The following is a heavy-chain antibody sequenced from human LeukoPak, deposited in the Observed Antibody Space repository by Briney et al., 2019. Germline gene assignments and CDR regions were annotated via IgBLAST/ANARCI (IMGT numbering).Heavy chain of an antibody. J-gene: IGHJ4*02. V-gene: IGHV3-23*01. CDR1: RFTFSSYA. CDR3: AKATRDSSGYSHYFDY. CDR2: ICGDGGCT. Sequence: GGSLRLSCAASRFTFSSYAMSWVRQAPGKGLEWLSIICGDGGCTYYTDSVKGRFTISRDNSKNTLYLQMNSLRAEDTAIYYCAKATRDSSGYSHYFDYWGRGTLVSVSS. D-gene: IGHD3-22*01.